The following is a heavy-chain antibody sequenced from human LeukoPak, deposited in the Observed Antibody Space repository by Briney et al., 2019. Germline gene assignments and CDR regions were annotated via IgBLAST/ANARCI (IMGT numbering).Heavy chain of an antibody. CDR1: GFTFSSYA. CDR2: ISASGGST. J-gene: IGHJ4*02. D-gene: IGHD3-10*01. Sequence: GGSLGLSCAASGFTFSSYAMSWVRQALGKGLEWVSAISASGGSTYYADSVKGRFTISRDNSKNTLYLQMNSLRAEDTAVYYCARDRGSGSPSSFDYWGQGTLVTVSS. V-gene: IGHV3-23*01. CDR3: ARDRGSGSPSSFDY.